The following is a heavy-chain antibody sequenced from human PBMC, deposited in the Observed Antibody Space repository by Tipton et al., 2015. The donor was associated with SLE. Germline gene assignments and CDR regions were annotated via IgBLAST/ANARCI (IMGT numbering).Heavy chain of an antibody. CDR3: ARLGIAARRGWFDP. CDR1: GGSISSHY. Sequence: TLSLNCTVSGGSISSHYWSWIRQPPGKGLELIGYIYYTGSTSYYNPSLKSRVTMSVDTSNNQFSLKLSSVTAADTAVYYCARLGIAARRGWFDPWGQGTLVTVSS. D-gene: IGHD6-6*01. V-gene: IGHV4-59*08. J-gene: IGHJ5*02. CDR2: IYYTGSTS.